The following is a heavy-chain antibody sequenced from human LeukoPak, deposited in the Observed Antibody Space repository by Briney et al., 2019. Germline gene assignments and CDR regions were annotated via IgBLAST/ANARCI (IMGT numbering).Heavy chain of an antibody. D-gene: IGHD1-26*01. J-gene: IGHJ4*02. V-gene: IGHV3-33*01. CDR2: IWYDGSNK. CDR3: ARASNSGSLYYFDY. CDR1: GFTFSSYG. Sequence: PGGSLRLSCAASGFTFSSYGMHWVRQAPDKGLEWVAVIWYDGSNKYYADSVKGRFTISRDNSKNTLYLQMNSLRAEDTAVYYCARASNSGSLYYFDYWGQGTLVTVSS.